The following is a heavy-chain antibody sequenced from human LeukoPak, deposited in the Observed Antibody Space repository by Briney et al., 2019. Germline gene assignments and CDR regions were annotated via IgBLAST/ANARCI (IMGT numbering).Heavy chain of an antibody. D-gene: IGHD6-19*01. CDR1: GNYW. CDR2: INSDGSWT. J-gene: IGHJ4*02. CDR3: ARVMGYSSGWPFDY. V-gene: IGHV3-74*01. Sequence: GGSLRLSCAASGNYWMHWVRQAPGKGLVWVSHINSDGSWTSYADSVKGRFTISKDNAKNTVCLQMNNLRAEDTAVYYCARVMGYSSGWPFDYWGQGTLVTVSS.